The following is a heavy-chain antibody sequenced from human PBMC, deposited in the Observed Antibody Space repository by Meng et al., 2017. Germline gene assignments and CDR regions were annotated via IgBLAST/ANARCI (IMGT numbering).Heavy chain of an antibody. CDR3: ASELNTYGSGSYAY. V-gene: IGHV1-2*06. Sequence: QGQWLQSGVEVKKPGASVKVSGKASGYTFTGYYMHWVRQAPGQGLEWMGRINPNSGGTNYAQKFQGRVTMTRDTSISTAYMELSRLRSDDTAVYYCASELNTYGSGSYAYWGQGTLVTVSS. D-gene: IGHD3-10*01. CDR2: INPNSGGT. J-gene: IGHJ4*02. CDR1: GYTFTGYY.